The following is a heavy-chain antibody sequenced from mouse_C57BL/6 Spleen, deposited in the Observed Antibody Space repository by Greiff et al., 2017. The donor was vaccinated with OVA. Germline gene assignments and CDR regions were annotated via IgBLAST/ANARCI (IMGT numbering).Heavy chain of an antibody. CDR3: TRGGYYGSSYEFAY. J-gene: IGHJ3*01. V-gene: IGHV1-15*01. CDR2: IDPETGGT. CDR1: GYTFTDYE. D-gene: IGHD1-1*01. Sequence: VKLQESGAELVRPGASVTLSCKASGYTFTDYEMHWVKQTPVHGLEWIGAIDPETGGTAYNQKFKGKAILTADKSSSTAYMELRSLTSEDSAVYYCTRGGYYGSSYEFAYWGQGTLVTVSA.